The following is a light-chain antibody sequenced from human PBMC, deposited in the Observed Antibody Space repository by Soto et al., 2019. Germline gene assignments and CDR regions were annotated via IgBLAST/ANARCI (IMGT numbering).Light chain of an antibody. CDR2: GAS. V-gene: IGKV3-20*01. CDR1: QSLSSTY. CDR3: QQYGSSPLT. Sequence: EIVLTQSPGTLSLSPGERATLSCRASQSLSSTYLAWYQQKPGQAPRLLIYGASNGATGIPDRFSGSGSGTDFTLTINRLEPEDFAVYYSQQYGSSPLTFGQGTKVEIK. J-gene: IGKJ1*01.